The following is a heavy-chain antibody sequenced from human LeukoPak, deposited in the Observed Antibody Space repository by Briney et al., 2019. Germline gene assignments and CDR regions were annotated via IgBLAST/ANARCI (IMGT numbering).Heavy chain of an antibody. CDR1: GGSISSSYY. CDR3: ARSDGYGLVGI. Sequence: PSETLSLTCTVSGGSISSSYYWGWIRQPPGKGLEWIGSISYSGSTYYNPSLKSRVTISVDTSKNHFSLTLSSVTAADTAVYYCARSDGYGLVGIWGQGTMVTVSS. D-gene: IGHD3-10*01. J-gene: IGHJ3*02. V-gene: IGHV4-39*07. CDR2: ISYSGST.